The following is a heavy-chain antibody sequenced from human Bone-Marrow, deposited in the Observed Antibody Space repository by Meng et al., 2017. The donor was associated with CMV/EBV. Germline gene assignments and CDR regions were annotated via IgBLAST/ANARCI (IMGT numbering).Heavy chain of an antibody. Sequence: GESLKISCAASGFTFSSYWMSWVRQAPGKGLEWVANIKQDGSEKYYVDSVKGRFTISRDNAKNSLYLQMNSLRAEDTAVYYCARETRPTAFDYWGQGTLVTGSS. D-gene: IGHD4-23*01. J-gene: IGHJ4*02. CDR2: IKQDGSEK. V-gene: IGHV3-7*01. CDR3: ARETRPTAFDY. CDR1: GFTFSSYW.